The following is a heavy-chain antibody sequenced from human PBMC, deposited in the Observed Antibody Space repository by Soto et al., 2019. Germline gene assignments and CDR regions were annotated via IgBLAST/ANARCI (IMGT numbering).Heavy chain of an antibody. V-gene: IGHV3-15*07. CDR2: IKSEPDGGTT. J-gene: IGHJ5*02. CDR1: GFTVTNAW. Sequence: EVHLVESGGGLVKPGGSLRLSCAASGFTVTNAWMIWVRQAPGKGLEWVGRIKSEPDGGTTDYAAPVKGRFTISRDDSKNMVYLQMNSLKTEDTAVYDCTTCLTAAPRRFDPWGQGTLVTVSS. D-gene: IGHD2-21*02. CDR3: TTCLTAAPRRFDP.